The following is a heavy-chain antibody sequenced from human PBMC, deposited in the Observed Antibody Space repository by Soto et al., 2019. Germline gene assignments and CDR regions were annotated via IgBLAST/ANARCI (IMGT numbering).Heavy chain of an antibody. CDR2: ISPYNDYT. CDR3: ARGGYYDNTWGKLSHYGLDV. D-gene: IGHD3-16*01. J-gene: IGHJ6*02. CDR1: GYTFIRYG. V-gene: IGHV1-18*01. Sequence: QDQLVQSAAEVKKPGASVRVSCKASGYTFIRYGIAWVRQAPGQGLERMGWISPYNDYTIYAQKLQGRVTMTADTSTRTVYMELRGLKSDDTAVYSCARGGYYDNTWGKLSHYGLDVWRQGTSVTVSS.